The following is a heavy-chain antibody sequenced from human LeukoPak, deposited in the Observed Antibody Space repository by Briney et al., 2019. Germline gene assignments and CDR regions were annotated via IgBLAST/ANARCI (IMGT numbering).Heavy chain of an antibody. J-gene: IGHJ5*02. Sequence: SETLSLTCTVSGGSISNYYWSWIRQPPGKGLEWIGYIHYSGSTNYNTSLKSRVTIAVDTSKNQFSLKLTSVTAADTAVYFCARSPSHPNWFDPWGQGTLVTVSS. CDR1: GGSISNYY. V-gene: IGHV4-59*01. CDR2: IHYSGST. CDR3: ARSPSHPNWFDP.